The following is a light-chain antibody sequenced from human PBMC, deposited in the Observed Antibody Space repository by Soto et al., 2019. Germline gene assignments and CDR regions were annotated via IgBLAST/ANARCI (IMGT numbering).Light chain of an antibody. CDR2: GAS. V-gene: IGKV3-20*01. CDR3: QQYGSSRT. Sequence: EIVLTQSPGTLSLSPGERATLSCRASQSVSSSYLAWYQQKPGQAPRLLIYGASSRATGIPYRYSGSGSRTVFTLTISRLEPEDCAVYYCQQYGSSRTFGQGTKVDIK. CDR1: QSVSSSY. J-gene: IGKJ1*01.